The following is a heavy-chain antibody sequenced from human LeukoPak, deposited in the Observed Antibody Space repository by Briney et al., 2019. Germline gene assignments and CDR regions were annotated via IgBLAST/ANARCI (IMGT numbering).Heavy chain of an antibody. V-gene: IGHV3-74*01. CDR3: ARDGYDFWSGYYYYYYYMDV. Sequence: GGSLRLSCAASGFTFSSYWMHWVRQAPGKGLVWVSRINSDGSSTSYADSVKGRFTISRDNAKNTLYLQMNSLRAEDTAVYYCARDGYDFWSGYYYYYYYMDVWGKGATVTVSS. J-gene: IGHJ6*03. CDR2: INSDGSST. D-gene: IGHD3-3*01. CDR1: GFTFSSYW.